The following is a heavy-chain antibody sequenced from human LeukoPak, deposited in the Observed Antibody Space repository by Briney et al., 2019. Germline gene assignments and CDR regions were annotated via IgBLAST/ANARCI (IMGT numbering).Heavy chain of an antibody. CDR2: TYYRSRWYN. Sequence: TSQTLSLTCAISGDSVSSNSAAWNWIRQSPSRGLEWLGRTYYRSRWYNDYAVSVKSRITINPDTSKNQFSLQLNSVTPEDKAVYYCAREGLYSSSWYGAFDIWGQGTMVTVSS. CDR1: GDSVSSNSAA. V-gene: IGHV6-1*01. CDR3: AREGLYSSSWYGAFDI. D-gene: IGHD6-13*01. J-gene: IGHJ3*02.